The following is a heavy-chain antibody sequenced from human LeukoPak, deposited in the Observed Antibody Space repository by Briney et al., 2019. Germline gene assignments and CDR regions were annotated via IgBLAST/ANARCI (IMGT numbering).Heavy chain of an antibody. V-gene: IGHV3-23*01. D-gene: IGHD2-15*01. CDR2: FSGSGGST. Sequence: GGSLRLSCAASGFTFTTYWMGWVRQAPGKGLEWVSTFSGSGGSTHYADSVKGRFTISRDNSKNTLYLQMNSLRAEDTAVYYCAKSGLNRFDYWGQGTLVTVSS. J-gene: IGHJ4*02. CDR1: GFTFTTYW. CDR3: AKSGLNRFDY.